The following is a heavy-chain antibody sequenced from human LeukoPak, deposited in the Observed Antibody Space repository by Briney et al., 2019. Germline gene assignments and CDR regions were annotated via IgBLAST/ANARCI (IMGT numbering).Heavy chain of an antibody. CDR3: ARGEGYDSSGYYYPGTVYFDY. CDR2: INHSGST. V-gene: IGHV4-34*01. Sequence: PSETLSLTCAVYGGSFSGYYWSWIRQPPGKGLEWIGEINHSGSTNYNPSLKSRVTISVDTSKNQFSLKLSSVTAADTAVYYCARGEGYDSSGYYYPGTVYFDYGGQGTLVAVSS. J-gene: IGHJ4*02. CDR1: GGSFSGYY. D-gene: IGHD3-22*01.